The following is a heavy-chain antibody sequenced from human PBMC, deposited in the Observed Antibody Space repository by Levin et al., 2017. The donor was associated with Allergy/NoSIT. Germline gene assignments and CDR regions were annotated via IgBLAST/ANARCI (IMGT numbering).Heavy chain of an antibody. Sequence: PWASVKVSCKASGYTFPSYGINWVRQAPGQGLEWMGWISGYNGNTNYAQKFQGRVTMTTDPSTTTVFMELRSLRSDDTAVYYCSRDNKFNPSAGFAYWGRGTLVTVSS. CDR2: ISGYNGNT. CDR1: GYTFPSYG. V-gene: IGHV1-18*01. CDR3: SRDNKFNPSAGFAY. J-gene: IGHJ4*02. D-gene: IGHD1-14*01.